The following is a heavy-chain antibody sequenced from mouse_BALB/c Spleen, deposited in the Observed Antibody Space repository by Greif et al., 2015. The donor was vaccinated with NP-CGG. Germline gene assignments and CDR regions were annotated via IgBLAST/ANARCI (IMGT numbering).Heavy chain of an antibody. CDR2: ISSGGSYT. CDR1: GFTFSSYT. Sequence: EVKLMESGGGLVKPGGSLKLSCAASGFTFSSYTMSWVRQTPEKRLEWVATISSGGSYTYYPDSVKGRFTISRDNAKNTLYLQMSSLKSVDTAMYYCTRGEYGNYWGQGTLVTVSA. V-gene: IGHV5-6-4*01. D-gene: IGHD2-10*02. J-gene: IGHJ3*01. CDR3: TRGEYGNY.